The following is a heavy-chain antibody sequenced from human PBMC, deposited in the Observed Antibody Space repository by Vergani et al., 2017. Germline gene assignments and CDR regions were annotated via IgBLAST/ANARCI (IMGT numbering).Heavy chain of an antibody. D-gene: IGHD6-19*01. CDR1: GASIRSSNYY. CDR3: ARHCAGEWLVKWGWIDP. V-gene: IGHV4-39*01. J-gene: IGHJ5*02. CDR2: IYYSGST. Sequence: HLQLQESGPGLVKPSATLSLTCSVSGASIRSSNYYWGWIRQPPGKGLEWIASIYYSGSTTYNPSRKSRVTISVNTSKKQFSLTLSSVTAAHTAVYFCARHCAGEWLVKWGWIDPCGEGVLVTVAS.